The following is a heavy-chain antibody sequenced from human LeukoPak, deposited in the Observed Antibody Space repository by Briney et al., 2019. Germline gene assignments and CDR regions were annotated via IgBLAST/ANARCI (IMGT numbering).Heavy chain of an antibody. V-gene: IGHV4-39*01. CDR2: IYYSGST. D-gene: IGHD2-21*02. J-gene: IGHJ4*02. CDR3: ARMRTRVVTLFDY. CDR1: GGSITSNSYY. Sequence: SETLSLTCTVSGGSITSNSYYWGWIRQPPGKGLEWIGSIYYSGSTYYNPSLKSRVTISVDTSNNQFSLKLSSVTAADTAVYYCARMRTRVVTLFDYWGQGTLVTVSS.